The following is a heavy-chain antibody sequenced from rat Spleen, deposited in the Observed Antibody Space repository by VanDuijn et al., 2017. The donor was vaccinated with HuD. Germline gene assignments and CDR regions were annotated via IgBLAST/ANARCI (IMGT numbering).Heavy chain of an antibody. CDR2: MRFDGDT. Sequence: EVQLQESGPGLVKPSQSLSLTCSVTGHSITSSYRWNWIRKFPGSKLEWMGRMRFDGDTNYNSSLKSRLSISRDTSKSQLFLKMHSLQTDDTAIYYCARDRAYYFDYWGQGVMVTVSS. D-gene: IGHD1-5*01. CDR1: GHSITSSYR. CDR3: ARDRAYYFDY. J-gene: IGHJ2*01. V-gene: IGHV3-3*01.